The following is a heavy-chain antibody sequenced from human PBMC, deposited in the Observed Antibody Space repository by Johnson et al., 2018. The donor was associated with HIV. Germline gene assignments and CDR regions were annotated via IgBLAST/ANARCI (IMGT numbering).Heavy chain of an antibody. CDR1: GFTFSSYA. D-gene: IGHD2-15*01. Sequence: VQLVESGGGLVQPGGSLRLSCAASGFTFSSYAMSWVRQAPGKGLEWVSAISGSGGSTYYADSVKGRFTISRDNSKNTLYLQMNSLRAEDTAVYYCAKRGARYCSGGSCFDAFDIWGQGTMVTVSS. V-gene: IGHV3-23*04. CDR2: ISGSGGST. J-gene: IGHJ3*02. CDR3: AKRGARYCSGGSCFDAFDI.